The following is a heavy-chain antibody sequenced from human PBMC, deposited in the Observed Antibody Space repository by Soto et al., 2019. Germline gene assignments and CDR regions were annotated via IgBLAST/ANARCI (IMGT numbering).Heavy chain of an antibody. J-gene: IGHJ4*02. CDR2: ISPHNGNA. CDR1: GYPFTSSR. Sequence: ASVKVSCKTSGYPFTSSRLSWVRRAPGQGLEWMGWISPHNGNAKYAQKFQDRVTMTADTAAGTVYMELRSLRSDDSAVFYCARDRSGWYDFWGQGTLVTVSS. V-gene: IGHV1-18*01. CDR3: ARDRSGWYDF. D-gene: IGHD6-19*01.